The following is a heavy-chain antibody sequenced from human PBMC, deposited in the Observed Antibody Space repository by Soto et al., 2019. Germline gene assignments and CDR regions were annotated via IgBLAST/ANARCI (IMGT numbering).Heavy chain of an antibody. J-gene: IGHJ5*02. D-gene: IGHD3-3*01. CDR3: ARGPHITIFGVVIISFWFDP. CDR2: MNPNSGNT. V-gene: IGHV1-8*02. CDR1: GYTFTSYD. Sequence: ASVKVSCKASGYTFTSYDINWVRQATGQGLEWMGWMNPNSGNTGYAQKFQGRVTMTRSTSISTAYMELSSLRSEDTAVYYCARGPHITIFGVVIISFWFDPWGQGTLVTVS.